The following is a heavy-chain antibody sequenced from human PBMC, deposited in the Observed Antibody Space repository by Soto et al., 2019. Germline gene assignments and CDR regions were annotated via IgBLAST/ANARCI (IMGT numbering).Heavy chain of an antibody. CDR3: TREGSAPYYYYGMDA. V-gene: IGHV1-18*01. D-gene: IGHD3-10*01. CDR1: GYTFTTYG. CDR2: INTHNGNT. Sequence: QVQLEQSAPEVKKPGASVKVSCKASGYTFTTYGISWVRQAPGQGLEWVGWINTHNGNTNYAQNLQGRVIMTADTSTNKAYMELRSLRSDDTAIYYCTREGSAPYYYYGMDAWGQGTTVTVSS. J-gene: IGHJ6*02.